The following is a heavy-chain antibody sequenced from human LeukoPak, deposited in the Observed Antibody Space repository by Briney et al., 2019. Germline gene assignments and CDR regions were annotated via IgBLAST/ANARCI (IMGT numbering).Heavy chain of an antibody. Sequence: GGSLRLSCAASGFTSSSYWMSWVRQAPGKGLEWVANIKQDGSEKYYVDSVKGRFTISRDNAKNSLYLQMNSLRAEDTAVYYCARGSVVVTAKIFDYWGQGTLVTVSS. J-gene: IGHJ4*02. CDR2: IKQDGSEK. D-gene: IGHD2-21*02. V-gene: IGHV3-7*01. CDR1: GFTSSSYW. CDR3: ARGSVVVTAKIFDY.